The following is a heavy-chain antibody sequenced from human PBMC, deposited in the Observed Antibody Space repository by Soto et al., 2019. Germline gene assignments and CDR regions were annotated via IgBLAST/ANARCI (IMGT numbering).Heavy chain of an antibody. CDR2: ISYDGINE. Sequence: QVQLVESGGGVVQPGRSLRLSCADSGLTFSRHTMHWVRQAPGKGLEWVADISYDGINEYYADSVMGRFTISRDNSKNTLYLQMSSLRVADPAVYYCAGDPYGGGMDPPDEYWGQGTLVTVSS. D-gene: IGHD3-16*01. CDR3: AGDPYGGGMDPPDEY. J-gene: IGHJ4*02. CDR1: GLTFSRHT. V-gene: IGHV3-30-3*01.